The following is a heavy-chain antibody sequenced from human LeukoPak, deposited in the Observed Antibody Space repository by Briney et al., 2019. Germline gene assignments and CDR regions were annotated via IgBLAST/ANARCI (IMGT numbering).Heavy chain of an antibody. CDR3: AKDGLVR. J-gene: IGHJ4*02. D-gene: IGHD6-19*01. CDR2: ISYDGSNK. CDR1: GFTFSSYG. Sequence: PGGSLRLSCAASGFTFSSYGMHWVRQAPGKGLEWVAVISYDGSNKYYADSVKGRFTISRDNSKNTLYLQMNSLRAEDTAVYYCAKDGLVRWGQGTLVTVSS. V-gene: IGHV3-30*18.